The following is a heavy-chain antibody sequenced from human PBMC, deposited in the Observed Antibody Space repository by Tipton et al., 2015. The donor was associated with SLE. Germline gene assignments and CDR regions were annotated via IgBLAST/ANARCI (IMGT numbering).Heavy chain of an antibody. J-gene: IGHJ6*04. CDR3: AMIGGCSSTSCYRAPMDV. Sequence: QSGAEVKKPGASVKVSCKASGYTFTSYDINWVRQATGQGLEWMGWMNPNRGNTGYAQKFQGRVTMTRNTSISTAYMELSSPRSEDTAVYYCAMIGGCSSTSCYRAPMDVWGKGTTVTVSS. CDR1: GYTFTSYD. CDR2: MNPNRGNT. V-gene: IGHV1-8*01. D-gene: IGHD2-2*02.